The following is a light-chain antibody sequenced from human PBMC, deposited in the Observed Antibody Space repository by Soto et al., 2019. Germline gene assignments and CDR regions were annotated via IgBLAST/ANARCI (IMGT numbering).Light chain of an antibody. CDR2: EAS. V-gene: IGLV2-14*01. J-gene: IGLJ1*01. Sequence: QSALTQPASVSGSPGASITISCTGTSSDVGGYNYVSWYQQHPGKAPKLIIYEASNRPSGVSNRFSGSKSGNTASLTISGLPAEDEADYYCSSYTSSSTFYVFGTGTKVTVL. CDR1: SSDVGGYNY. CDR3: SSYTSSSTFYV.